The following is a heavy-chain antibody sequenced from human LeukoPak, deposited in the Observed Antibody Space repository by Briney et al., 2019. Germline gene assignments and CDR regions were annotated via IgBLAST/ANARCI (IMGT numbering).Heavy chain of an antibody. CDR3: ARSGAGAWNYGKLDY. CDR2: ISAYNGNT. V-gene: IGHV1-18*01. CDR1: GYTFTSYG. D-gene: IGHD1-7*01. Sequence: ASVKVSCKASGYTFTSYGISWVRQAPGQGLEWRGWISAYNGNTNYAQKLQGRVTMTTDTSTSTAYMELRSLRSDDTAVYYCARSGAGAWNYGKLDYWGQGTLVTVSS. J-gene: IGHJ4*02.